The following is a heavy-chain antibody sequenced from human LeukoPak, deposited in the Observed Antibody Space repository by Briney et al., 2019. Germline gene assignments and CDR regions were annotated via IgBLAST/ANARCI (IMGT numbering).Heavy chain of an antibody. CDR2: IYYSGST. CDR1: GGSISSSSYY. D-gene: IGHD2-2*02. Sequence: SETLSLTCTVSGGSISSSSYYWGWIRQPPGKGLEWIGSIYYSGSTYYNPSLKSRVTISVDTSKNQFSLKLSSVTAADTAVYYCARACTSHCYTRGYFDYWGQGTLVTVSS. V-gene: IGHV4-39*07. J-gene: IGHJ4*02. CDR3: ARACTSHCYTRGYFDY.